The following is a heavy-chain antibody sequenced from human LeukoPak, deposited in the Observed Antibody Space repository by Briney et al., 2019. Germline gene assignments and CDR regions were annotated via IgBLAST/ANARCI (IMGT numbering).Heavy chain of an antibody. J-gene: IGHJ5*02. D-gene: IGHD3-3*02. CDR3: ARDASGAFFNWFDP. CDR2: IYHSGGT. CDR1: GGSFSGYY. V-gene: IGHV4-59*01. Sequence: SETLSLTCAVYGGSFSGYYWSWIRQPPGKGLEWIGYIYHSGGTNYNPSLKRRVTMSVDTSKNQFSLKLRSVTAADTAVYYCARDASGAFFNWFDPWGQGTLVTVSS.